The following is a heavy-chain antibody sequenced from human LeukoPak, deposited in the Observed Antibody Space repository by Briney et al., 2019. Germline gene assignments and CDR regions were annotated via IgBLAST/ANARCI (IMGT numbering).Heavy chain of an antibody. CDR2: IYYSGST. J-gene: IGHJ2*01. CDR1: GGSISSYY. D-gene: IGHD4-23*01. Sequence: SETLSLTCTVSGGSISSYYWSWIRQPPGKGLEWIGYIYYSGSTNYNPSLKSRVTISVDTSKNQFSLKLSSVTAADTAVYYCAKTTVVTPFWYFDLWGRGTLVTVSS. V-gene: IGHV4-59*01. CDR3: AKTTVVTPFWYFDL.